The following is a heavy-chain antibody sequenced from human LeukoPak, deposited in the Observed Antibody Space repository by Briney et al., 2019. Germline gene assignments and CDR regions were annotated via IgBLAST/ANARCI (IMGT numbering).Heavy chain of an antibody. Sequence: GGSLRLSCAASGFTVTNYAMYWVRQAPGRGLEWVSAISGRDDSTYYADSVKGRFTISRDTSKNTLFLQMNSLRAEDTAVYYCAKWGDYDILTGYYDPDYWGQGTLVTVSS. V-gene: IGHV3-23*01. CDR3: AKWGDYDILTGYYDPDY. D-gene: IGHD3-9*01. CDR2: ISGRDDST. J-gene: IGHJ4*02. CDR1: GFTVTNYA.